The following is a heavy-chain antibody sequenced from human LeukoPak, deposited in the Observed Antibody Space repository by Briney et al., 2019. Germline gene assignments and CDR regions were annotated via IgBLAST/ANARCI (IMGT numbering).Heavy chain of an antibody. Sequence: SGGSLRLSCAASGFTCSSCWMSWVRQAPGKGLEWVANIKQDGSEKYYVDSVKGRFTISRDNAKNSLYLQMNSLRAEDTAVYYCARRGSYSDYWGQGTLVTVSS. V-gene: IGHV3-7*01. D-gene: IGHD1-26*01. CDR2: IKQDGSEK. CDR3: ARRGSYSDY. CDR1: GFTCSSCW. J-gene: IGHJ4*02.